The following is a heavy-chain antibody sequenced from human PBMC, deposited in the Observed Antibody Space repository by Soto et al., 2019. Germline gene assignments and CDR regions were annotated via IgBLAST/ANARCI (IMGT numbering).Heavy chain of an antibody. CDR1: GGSFSGYY. Sequence: SETLSLTCAVYGGSFSGYYWSWIRQPPGKGLEWIGEINHSGSTNYNPSLKSRVTISVDTSKNQFSLRLSSVTAADTAVYYCARGGPRPFDYWGQGTLVTVSS. CDR2: INHSGST. D-gene: IGHD6-25*01. CDR3: ARGGPRPFDY. J-gene: IGHJ4*02. V-gene: IGHV4-34*01.